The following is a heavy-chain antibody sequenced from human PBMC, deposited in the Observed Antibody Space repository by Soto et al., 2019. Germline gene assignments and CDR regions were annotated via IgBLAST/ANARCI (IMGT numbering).Heavy chain of an antibody. CDR1: GYSISSGSY. V-gene: IGHV4-38-2*02. J-gene: IGHJ4*01. CDR3: ARAHVMVVAGNTFDY. D-gene: IGHD6-19*01. CDR2: IYHGGTT. Sequence: PSETLSLTCTVSGYSISSGSYWGWIRQPPGKGPEWIASIYHGGTTFYNPSLKSRITISVDTSHNQCSLNLRSVTAADTAVYFCARAHVMVVAGNTFDYWGHGTLVTVSS.